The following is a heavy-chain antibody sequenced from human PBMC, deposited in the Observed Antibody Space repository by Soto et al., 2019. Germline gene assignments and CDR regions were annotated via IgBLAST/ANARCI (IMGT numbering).Heavy chain of an antibody. CDR1: GDSVSSNSAA. CDR2: TYYRSKWYN. V-gene: IGHV6-1*01. D-gene: IGHD1-1*01. Sequence: QSQTLSLTCAISGDSVSSNSAAWNWIRQSPSRGLEWLGRTYYRSKWYNDYAVSVKSRITINPDTSKNQFSLQLNSVTPEDTAVYYCARDRGNWNDVGGYFDYWGQGTLVTVSS. CDR3: ARDRGNWNDVGGYFDY. J-gene: IGHJ4*02.